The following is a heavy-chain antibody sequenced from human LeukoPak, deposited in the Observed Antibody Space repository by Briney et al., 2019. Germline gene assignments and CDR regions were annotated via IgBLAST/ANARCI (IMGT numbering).Heavy chain of an antibody. J-gene: IGHJ3*02. CDR3: ARDRGGGSGYAFDI. CDR1: GFTFSSYS. D-gene: IGHD3-22*01. CDR2: ISSSSSYI. V-gene: IGHV3-21*01. Sequence: GGSLRLSCAASGFTFSSYSVNWVRQAPGKGLEWVSSISSSSSYIYYADSVKGRFTISRDNAKNSLYLQMNSLRAEDTAVYYCARDRGGGSGYAFDIWGQGTMVTVSS.